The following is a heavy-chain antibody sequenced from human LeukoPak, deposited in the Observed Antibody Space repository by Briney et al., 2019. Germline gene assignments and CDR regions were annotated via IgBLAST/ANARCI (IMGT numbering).Heavy chain of an antibody. J-gene: IGHJ6*02. CDR2: MNPNSGNT. D-gene: IGHD6-13*01. Sequence: ASVKVSRKASGYTFTSYDINWVRQATGQGLEWMGWMNPNSGNTGYAQKFQGRVTMTRNTSISTAYMELSSLRSEDTAVYYCARVGWTYSSSWYYYYYYGMDVWGQGTTVTVSS. CDR3: ARVGWTYSSSWYYYYYYGMDV. CDR1: GYTFTSYD. V-gene: IGHV1-8*01.